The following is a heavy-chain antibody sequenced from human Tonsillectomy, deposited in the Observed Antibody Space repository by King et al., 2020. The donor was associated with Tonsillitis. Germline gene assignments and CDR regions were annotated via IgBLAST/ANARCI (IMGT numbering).Heavy chain of an antibody. V-gene: IGHV3-74*01. Sequence: VQLVESGGGLVQPGGSLRLSCAASGFPFSNYWMHWVRQAPGKGLVWVSRIYSDGSGTRYADSVKGRFTISRDNAKNTLYLQMNSLRAEDTAVYYCARGGSWARGVIGSGYYYGMDVWGQGTTVTVSS. D-gene: IGHD3-10*01. CDR2: IYSDGSGT. CDR3: ARGGSWARGVIGSGYYYGMDV. J-gene: IGHJ6*02. CDR1: GFPFSNYW.